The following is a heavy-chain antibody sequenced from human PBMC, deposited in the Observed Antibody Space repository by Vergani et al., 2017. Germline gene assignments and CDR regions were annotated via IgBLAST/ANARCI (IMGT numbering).Heavy chain of an antibody. CDR2: ISGNNDDV. J-gene: IGHJ3*02. V-gene: IGHV3-21*01. Sequence: EVQMVESGGGLVKPGGSLRLSCVASGFTFSHYSMNWVRQAPGKGLEWVSSISGNNDDVYYADSVKGRFTISRDNAKNSLYLDMSSLRAEDTAVYYCAKDTPPIVVGPAAPHDAFDIWGQGTMVTVSS. CDR3: AKDTPPIVVGPAAPHDAFDI. D-gene: IGHD2-2*01. CDR1: GFTFSHYS.